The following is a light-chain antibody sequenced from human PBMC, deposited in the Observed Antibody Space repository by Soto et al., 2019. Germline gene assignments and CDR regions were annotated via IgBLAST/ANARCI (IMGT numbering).Light chain of an antibody. CDR1: SSDVGDYNY. CDR3: SSYTRSSTLHVV. CDR2: DVI. J-gene: IGLJ2*01. V-gene: IGLV2-14*01. Sequence: QSALTQPASVSGSPGQSITISCTGTSSDVGDYNYVSWYQQHPGKAPKLMIYDVINRPSGVSNRFSGSKSGNTASLTISGLQAEDEADYYCSSYTRSSTLHVVFGGGTKLTVL.